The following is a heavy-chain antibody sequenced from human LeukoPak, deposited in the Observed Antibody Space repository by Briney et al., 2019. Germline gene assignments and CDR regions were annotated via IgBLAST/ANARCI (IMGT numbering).Heavy chain of an antibody. CDR2: IKKDGSEK. J-gene: IGHJ4*02. V-gene: IGHV3-7*01. D-gene: IGHD6-13*01. CDR3: ARGSSSYDC. CDR1: GFTFSNYW. Sequence: PGGSLRLSCAASGFTFSNYWMSWVRQAPGKGLEWVANIKKDGSEKYYVDSVKGRFTISRDNAKNTLYLQMNSLRADDTAVYYCARGSSSYDCWGQGTLLTVSS.